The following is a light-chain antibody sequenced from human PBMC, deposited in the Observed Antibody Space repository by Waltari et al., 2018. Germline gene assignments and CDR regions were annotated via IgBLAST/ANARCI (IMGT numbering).Light chain of an antibody. J-gene: IGKJ4*01. Sequence: DIVMTQSPDSLAVSLGERATLSCKSSQSIFRSSTNNNHLAWYQQKPGQPPKLLIYWASTLESGVPDRFSGSGSGTDFTLTISGLQAEDVAVYYCHQYYSSPLAFGGGTKVEIK. CDR3: HQYYSSPLA. V-gene: IGKV4-1*01. CDR2: WAS. CDR1: QSIFRSSTNNNH.